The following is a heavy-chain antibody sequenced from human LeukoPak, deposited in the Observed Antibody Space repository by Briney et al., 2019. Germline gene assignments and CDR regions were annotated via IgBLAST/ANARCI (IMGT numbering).Heavy chain of an antibody. Sequence: ASVKVSCKASGYTFTGYYMHWVRQAPGQGLEWMGWINPNSGGTNYAQKFQGRVTMTSDTSISTAYMELSSLRSDDTAMYYCARGDHSGYVILDYWGQGTLVTVSS. J-gene: IGHJ4*02. D-gene: IGHD5-12*01. V-gene: IGHV1-2*02. CDR2: INPNSGGT. CDR3: ARGDHSGYVILDY. CDR1: GYTFTGYY.